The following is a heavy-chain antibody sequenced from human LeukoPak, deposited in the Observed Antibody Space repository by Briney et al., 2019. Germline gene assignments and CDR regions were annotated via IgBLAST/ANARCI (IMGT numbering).Heavy chain of an antibody. Sequence: KASETLSLTCTVSGGSISSGSYYWRWIRQPAGKGLEWIGRIYTSGSTNYNPSLKSRVTISVDTSKNQFSLKLSSVTAADTAVYYCARASVLRSPRAAAIEGWFDPWGQGTLVTVSS. J-gene: IGHJ5*02. D-gene: IGHD2-2*02. CDR2: IYTSGST. CDR1: GGSISSGSYY. CDR3: ARASVLRSPRAAAIEGWFDP. V-gene: IGHV4-61*02.